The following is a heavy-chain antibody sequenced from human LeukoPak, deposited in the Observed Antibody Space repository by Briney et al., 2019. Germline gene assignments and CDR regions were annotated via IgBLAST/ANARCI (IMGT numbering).Heavy chain of an antibody. CDR3: ARRRPAHDAFDI. Sequence: NPSETLSLTCTVSGVSISSYYWSWIRQPPGKGLEWIGYIYYSGTTNHNPSLKSRVTISVDTSKNQFSLKLSSVTAADTAVYYCARRRPAHDAFDIWGQGTLVTVSS. CDR2: IYYSGTT. J-gene: IGHJ3*02. D-gene: IGHD2-2*01. V-gene: IGHV4-59*01. CDR1: GVSISSYY.